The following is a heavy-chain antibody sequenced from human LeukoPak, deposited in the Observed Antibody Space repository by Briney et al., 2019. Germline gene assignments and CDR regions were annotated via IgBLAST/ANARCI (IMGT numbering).Heavy chain of an antibody. D-gene: IGHD6-25*01. CDR2: ISWDGGST. V-gene: IGHV3-43*01. Sequence: GGSLRLSCGASGFTFDDYTMHWVRQAPGKGLEWVSLISWDGGSTYYADSVKDRFTISRDNSKNSLYLQMNSLTTEDTALYYCVKDGIRGLRPYQYYYMDVWGKGTTVTVSS. J-gene: IGHJ6*03. CDR1: GFTFDDYT. CDR3: VKDGIRGLRPYQYYYMDV.